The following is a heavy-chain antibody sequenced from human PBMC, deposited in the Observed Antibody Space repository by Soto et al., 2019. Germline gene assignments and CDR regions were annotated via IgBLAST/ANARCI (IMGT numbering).Heavy chain of an antibody. CDR1: GGSISRYY. J-gene: IGHJ6*02. CDR2: IFSSGST. Sequence: SETLSVTCTVSGGSISRYYWSWSRQAPGRDLEWIGNIFSSGSTNYNPSLKSRVAISVDTSKNQVSLKLNAVTTADTAVYYCAREYYDFWSVTYSYYGLDVWGQGTTVT. CDR3: AREYYDFWSVTYSYYGLDV. D-gene: IGHD3-3*01. V-gene: IGHV4-59*01.